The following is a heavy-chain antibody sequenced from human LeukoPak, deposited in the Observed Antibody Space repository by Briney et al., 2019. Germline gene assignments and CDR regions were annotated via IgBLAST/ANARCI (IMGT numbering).Heavy chain of an antibody. CDR2: IYYSGTT. CDR1: GGSMRSYY. D-gene: IGHD3-3*01. J-gene: IGHJ5*02. CDR3: ARGTIFGVATNWFDP. V-gene: IGHV4-59*01. Sequence: SETLSLTCTVSGGSMRSYYWSWIRQPPGKGLEWIGYIYYSGTTNCNPSFKSRLTISLDTSRNQFSLRLSSVAAADTAVYYCARGTIFGVATNWFDPWGQGTLVTVSS.